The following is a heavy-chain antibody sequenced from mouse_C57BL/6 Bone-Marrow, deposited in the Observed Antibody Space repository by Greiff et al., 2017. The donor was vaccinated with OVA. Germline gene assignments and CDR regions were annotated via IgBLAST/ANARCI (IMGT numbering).Heavy chain of an antibody. V-gene: IGHV1-54*01. J-gene: IGHJ3*01. D-gene: IGHD1-1*01. CDR1: GYAFTNYL. CDR3: ARSLTRFAY. Sequence: VQLQQSGAELVRPGTSVKVSCKASGYAFTNYLIEWVKQRPGQGLEWIGVINPGSGGTNYNEKFKGKATLTADKSSSTAYMQLSSLTSEDSAVYFCARSLTRFAYWGQGTLVTVSA. CDR2: INPGSGGT.